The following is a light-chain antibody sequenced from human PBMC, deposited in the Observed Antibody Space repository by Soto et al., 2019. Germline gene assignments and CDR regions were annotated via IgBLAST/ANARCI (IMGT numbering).Light chain of an antibody. V-gene: IGKV1-27*01. CDR2: AAS. Sequence: DIRMTQSPSSLSASVGDRVTITSRASRDITDYLAWYQQKPGQVPKLLIYAASTLQSGVPSRFTASGSGTDFTLTITGLQPEDFATYYCQNYNSAPWTFGQGTKVEF. J-gene: IGKJ1*01. CDR1: RDITDY. CDR3: QNYNSAPWT.